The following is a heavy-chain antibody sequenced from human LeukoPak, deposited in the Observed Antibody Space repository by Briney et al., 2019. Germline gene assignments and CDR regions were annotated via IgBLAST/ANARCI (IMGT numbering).Heavy chain of an antibody. CDR1: GFIFSDYW. J-gene: IGHJ4*02. V-gene: IGHV3-7*01. Sequence: GGSLRLSCVTSGFIFSDYWMGWVRQAPGKGPEWVASIKPDGNEQYYVDSVRGRFTISRDNSKDSLFLQMDSLRDDDTAVYYCGRERVSAYDHWGQGTLVTVSS. CDR3: GRERVSAYDH. CDR2: IKPDGNEQ.